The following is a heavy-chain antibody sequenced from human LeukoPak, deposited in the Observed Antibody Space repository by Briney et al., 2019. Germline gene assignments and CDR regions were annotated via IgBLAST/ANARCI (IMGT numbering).Heavy chain of an antibody. CDR2: INAGNGNT. V-gene: IGHV1-3*03. D-gene: IGHD3-22*01. CDR1: GYTFTSYA. CDR3: ARGRAGDSSGYYDY. Sequence: ASVKVSCKASGYTFTSYAMHWVRQAPGQRLEWMGWINAGNGNTKYSQEFQGRVTITRDTSANTAYMELSSLRSEDMAVYYCARGRAGDSSGYYDYWGQGTLVTVSS. J-gene: IGHJ4*02.